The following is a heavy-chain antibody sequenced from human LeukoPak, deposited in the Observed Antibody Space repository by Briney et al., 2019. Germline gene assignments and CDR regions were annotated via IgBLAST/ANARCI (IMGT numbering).Heavy chain of an antibody. CDR3: ARAVVGATNWFDP. Sequence: SETLSLTCTVSGGSISSSSYYWGWIRQPPGKGLEWVGSIYYSGSTYYNPSLKSRVTISVDTSKNQFSLKLSSVTAADTAVYYRARAVVGATNWFDPWGQGTVVTVSS. J-gene: IGHJ5*02. CDR1: GGSISSSSYY. D-gene: IGHD1-26*01. V-gene: IGHV4-39*07. CDR2: IYYSGST.